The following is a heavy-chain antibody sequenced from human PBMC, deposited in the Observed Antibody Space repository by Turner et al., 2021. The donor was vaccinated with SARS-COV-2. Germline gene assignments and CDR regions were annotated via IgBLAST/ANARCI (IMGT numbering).Heavy chain of an antibody. D-gene: IGHD3-9*01. J-gene: IGHJ6*02. CDR2: IYSGGST. CDR3: ARDLNYYGMDV. Sequence: VQLVESGGGVVQPGGSLRRSCAASGLTVSSNYMSWVSQAPGKGLEWVSVIYSGGSTYYADSVKGRFTISRHNSKNTLYLQMNSLRAEDTAMYYCARDLNYYGMDVWGQGTTFTVSS. V-gene: IGHV3-53*04. CDR1: GLTVSSNY.